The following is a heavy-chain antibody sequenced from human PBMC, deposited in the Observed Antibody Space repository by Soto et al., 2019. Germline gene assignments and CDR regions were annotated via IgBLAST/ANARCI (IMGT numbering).Heavy chain of an antibody. D-gene: IGHD3-16*02. Sequence: QLQLVQSGAEVKKPGSSVKVSCKASGGTFSAYAISWVRQAPGQGLEWMGGILPLSGTTNYTQRFQGRVTISADKSTSTAYMELSSLRSEDTAVYYCARANPTKHYDYVWGDYRRGGMDVWGQGTTVTVSS. J-gene: IGHJ6*02. CDR3: ARANPTKHYDYVWGDYRRGGMDV. V-gene: IGHV1-69*06. CDR1: GGTFSAYA. CDR2: ILPLSGTT.